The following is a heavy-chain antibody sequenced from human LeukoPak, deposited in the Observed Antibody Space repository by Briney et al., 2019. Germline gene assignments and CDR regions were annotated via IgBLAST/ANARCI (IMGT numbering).Heavy chain of an antibody. J-gene: IGHJ4*02. Sequence: GASVKVSCKASGYSFTRYDISWVRQAPGQGLEWMGWINGYNGNTNYAQKLQGRVTMTTDTSTSTAYMELRSLRSDDTAVYYCARVAGRVQWLVPQLLDYWGQGTLVTVSS. D-gene: IGHD6-19*01. CDR1: GYSFTRYD. CDR3: ARVAGRVQWLVPQLLDY. CDR2: INGYNGNT. V-gene: IGHV1-18*01.